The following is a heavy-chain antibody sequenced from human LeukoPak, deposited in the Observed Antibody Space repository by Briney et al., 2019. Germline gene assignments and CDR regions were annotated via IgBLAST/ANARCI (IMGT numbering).Heavy chain of an antibody. J-gene: IGHJ4*02. CDR3: ARGGGYCSGGSCYSIDY. CDR1: GYTFTSYD. D-gene: IGHD2-15*01. CDR2: LNPKSGGT. V-gene: IGHV1-2*02. Sequence: ASVKVSCKASGYTFTSYDINWVRQAPGQGLEWMGWLNPKSGGTNYAQKFHGRVTMTRDTSVATAYMEVSNLRSDDTAVYYCARGGGYCSGGSCYSIDYWGQGTLVTVSS.